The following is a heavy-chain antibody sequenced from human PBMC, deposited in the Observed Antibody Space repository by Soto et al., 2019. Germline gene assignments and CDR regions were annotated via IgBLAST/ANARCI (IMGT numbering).Heavy chain of an antibody. D-gene: IGHD3-10*01. Sequence: QVQLVQSGAEVKKPGASVKVSCKASGYTFTSYDINWVRQATGQGLEWMGWMNPNSGNTGYAQKFQGRVIMTRNTSINTAYMELSSLRSEDTDVYYCARGGVMVRGVIGFDPWGQGTLVTVSS. CDR2: MNPNSGNT. CDR3: ARGGVMVRGVIGFDP. CDR1: GYTFTSYD. J-gene: IGHJ5*02. V-gene: IGHV1-8*01.